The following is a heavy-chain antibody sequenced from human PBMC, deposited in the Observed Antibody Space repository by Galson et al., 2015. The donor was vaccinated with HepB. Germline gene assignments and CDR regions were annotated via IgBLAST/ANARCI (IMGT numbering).Heavy chain of an antibody. J-gene: IGHJ1*01. V-gene: IGHV3-30*04. CDR2: ISYDGSNK. D-gene: IGHD6-13*01. CDR3: ARAEAAAGPGAEYFQH. Sequence: SLRLSCAASGFTFSSYAMHWVRQAPGKGLEWVAVISYDGSNKYYADSVKGRFTISRDNSKNTLYLQMNSLRAEDTAVYYCARAEAAAGPGAEYFQHWGQGTRVIVSS. CDR1: GFTFSSYA.